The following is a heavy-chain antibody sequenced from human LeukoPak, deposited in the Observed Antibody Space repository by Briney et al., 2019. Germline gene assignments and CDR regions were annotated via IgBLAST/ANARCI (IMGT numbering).Heavy chain of an antibody. CDR3: AKAYHYDILTGYYGPSNY. Sequence: GGSLRLSCAASGFTFSSYAMSWVRQAPGKGLEWVSAISGSGGSTYYADSVKGRFTISRDYSKNTLYLQMNSLRAEDTAVYYCAKAYHYDILTGYYGPSNYWGQGTLVTVSS. J-gene: IGHJ4*02. CDR2: ISGSGGST. V-gene: IGHV3-23*01. CDR1: GFTFSSYA. D-gene: IGHD3-9*01.